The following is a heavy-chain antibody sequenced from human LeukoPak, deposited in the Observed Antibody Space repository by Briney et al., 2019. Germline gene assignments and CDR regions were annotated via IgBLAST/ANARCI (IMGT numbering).Heavy chain of an antibody. Sequence: SETLSLTCTVSGGSISSYYWSWIRQPAGKGLEWIGRIYTSGSTNYNPSLKSRVTMSVDTSKNQFSLKLSSVTAADTAVYCCARDSSWYRNFDYWGQGTLVTVSS. V-gene: IGHV4-4*07. J-gene: IGHJ4*02. CDR2: IYTSGST. D-gene: IGHD6-13*01. CDR1: GGSISSYY. CDR3: ARDSSWYRNFDY.